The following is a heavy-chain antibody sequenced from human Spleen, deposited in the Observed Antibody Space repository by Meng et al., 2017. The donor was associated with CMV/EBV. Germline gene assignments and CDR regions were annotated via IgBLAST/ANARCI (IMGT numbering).Heavy chain of an antibody. D-gene: IGHD6-19*01. CDR1: GYSISRAYY. CDR2: IYHSGTT. CDR3: ARRLEAGADY. J-gene: IGHJ4*02. V-gene: IGHV4-38-2*02. Sequence: ESLKISCTVSGYSISRAYYWGWIRQSPGKGLEWIGAIYHSGTTYYNPSLESRVTMSVDTSKTQFSLKLNSVTAADTAVYYWARRLEAGADYWGQGTLVTVSS.